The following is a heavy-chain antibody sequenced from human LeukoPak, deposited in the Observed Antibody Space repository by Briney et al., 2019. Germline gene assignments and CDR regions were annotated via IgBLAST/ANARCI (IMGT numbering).Heavy chain of an antibody. CDR2: ISSNGGST. D-gene: IGHD3-16*02. Sequence: PGASLRLSCSASGFTFSSYAMHWVRQAPGKGLEYVSAISSNGGSTYYADSVKGRFTISRDNSKNTLYLQMNSLRAEDTAVYYCARDLVRYNRPPAPDYYYYYGMDVWGQGTTVTVSS. V-gene: IGHV3-64*04. J-gene: IGHJ6*02. CDR1: GFTFSSYA. CDR3: ARDLVRYNRPPAPDYYYYYGMDV.